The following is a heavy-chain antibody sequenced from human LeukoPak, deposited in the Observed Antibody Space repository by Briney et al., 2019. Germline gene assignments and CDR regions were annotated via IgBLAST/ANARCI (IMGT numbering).Heavy chain of an antibody. CDR3: ARDLHTFGGLDY. V-gene: IGHV3-30*01. CDR2: ISYGGSNK. D-gene: IGHD3-16*01. J-gene: IGHJ4*02. CDR1: GFTFSSYA. Sequence: PGGSLRLSCAASGFTFSSYAMHWVRQAPGKGLEWVAVISYGGSNKYYADSVKGRFTISRDNSKNTLYLQMNSLRAEDTAVYYCARDLHTFGGLDYWGQGALVTVSS.